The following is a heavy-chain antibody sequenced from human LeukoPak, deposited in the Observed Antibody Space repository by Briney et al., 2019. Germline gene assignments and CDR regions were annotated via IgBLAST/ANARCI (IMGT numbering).Heavy chain of an antibody. CDR3: ARRNKDDSNFRLVDY. D-gene: IGHD5-24*01. Sequence: ASVKVSCKASGYTFTNYDINWVRQTTGQGLEWMGWMNPNSANTGYARKFQGRVTMTRNTSISTAYMELSSLRSEDTAVYYCARRNKDDSNFRLVDYWGQGTLVTVSS. CDR2: MNPNSANT. J-gene: IGHJ4*02. V-gene: IGHV1-8*01. CDR1: GYTFTNYD.